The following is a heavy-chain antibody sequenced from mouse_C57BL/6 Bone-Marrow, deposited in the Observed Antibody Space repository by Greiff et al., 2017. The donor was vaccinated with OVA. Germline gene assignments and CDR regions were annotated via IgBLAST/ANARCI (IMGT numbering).Heavy chain of an antibody. V-gene: IGHV1-39*01. Sequence: EVKLVESGPELVKPGASVKISCKASGYSFTDYNMNWVKQSNGKSLEWIGVINPNYGTTSYNQKFKGKATLTVDQSSSTAYMQLNSLTSEDSAVYYCARPLYYGSSYYAMDYWGQGTSVTVSS. CDR1: GYSFTDYN. CDR3: ARPLYYGSSYYAMDY. D-gene: IGHD1-1*01. J-gene: IGHJ4*01. CDR2: INPNYGTT.